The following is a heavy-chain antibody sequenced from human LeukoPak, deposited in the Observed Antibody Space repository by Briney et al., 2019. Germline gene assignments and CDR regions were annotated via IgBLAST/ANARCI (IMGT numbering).Heavy chain of an antibody. CDR2: ISYDGSNK. CDR1: GFTFSSYD. Sequence: GGSLRLSCAASGFTFSSYDMHWVRQAPGKGLEWVAVISYDGSNKYYADSVKGRFTISRDNSKNTLYLQMNSLRAEDTAVYYCARGSGAFDIWGQGTMVTVSS. CDR3: ARGSGAFDI. J-gene: IGHJ3*02. V-gene: IGHV3-30*04.